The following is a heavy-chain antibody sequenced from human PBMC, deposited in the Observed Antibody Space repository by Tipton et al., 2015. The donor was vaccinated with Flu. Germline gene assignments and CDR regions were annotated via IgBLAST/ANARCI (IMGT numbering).Heavy chain of an antibody. V-gene: IGHV3-53*01. CDR1: GFTVSSNY. Sequence: SLRLSCAASGFTVSSNYMSWVRQAPGKGLEWVSVIYSGGSTYYADSVKGRFTISRDNSKNTLYLQMNSLRAEDTVVYYCARERIWFGRQAAFEIWGQGTMVTVTS. CDR3: ARERIWFGRQAAFEI. CDR2: IYSGGST. D-gene: IGHD3-10*01. J-gene: IGHJ3*02.